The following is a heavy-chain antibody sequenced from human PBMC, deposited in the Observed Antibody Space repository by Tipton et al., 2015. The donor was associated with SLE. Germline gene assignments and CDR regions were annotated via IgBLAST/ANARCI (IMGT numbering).Heavy chain of an antibody. CDR2: ISAYNGNT. Sequence: QLVQSGAEVKTPGASVKVSCKASGYTFTNFGISWVRQAPGQGLEWMGWISAYNGNTNYAQKFQGRVTMTTDTSTRTAYMELRSLTSDDTAVYYCARDRGYGHLAHYFDYWGQGTLVTVSS. V-gene: IGHV1-18*01. J-gene: IGHJ4*02. CDR1: GYTFTNFG. D-gene: IGHD1-1*01. CDR3: ARDRGYGHLAHYFDY.